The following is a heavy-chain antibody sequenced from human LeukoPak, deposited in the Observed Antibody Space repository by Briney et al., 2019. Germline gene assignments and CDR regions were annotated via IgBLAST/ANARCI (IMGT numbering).Heavy chain of an antibody. CDR1: GFTFSSYW. Sequence: GGSLRLSCAASGFTFSSYWMHWVRQAPGKGLVWVSRIDSDGTSTRYADSVKGRFTISRDNAKNTLYLQMNSLRVEDTAVYYCARAPAPAYFDYWSQGTLVAVSS. CDR2: IDSDGTST. D-gene: IGHD2-15*01. CDR3: ARAPAPAYFDY. J-gene: IGHJ4*02. V-gene: IGHV3-74*01.